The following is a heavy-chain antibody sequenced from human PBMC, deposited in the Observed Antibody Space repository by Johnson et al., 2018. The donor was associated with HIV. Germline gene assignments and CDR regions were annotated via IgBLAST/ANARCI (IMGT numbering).Heavy chain of an antibody. J-gene: IGHJ3*01. CDR1: GFTFNYYG. V-gene: IGHV3-30*18. Sequence: QVQVVESGGGVVQPGRSLRLSCAASGFTFNYYGMHWVRQAPGKGLEWVAVVSYDGNKKHYPDSVKGRFTISRDNSKSTLYLQMNSLRPEDTAVYHCAKGAFCGGDCYATEDVFDLWGQGTMVTVSS. D-gene: IGHD2-21*01. CDR3: AKGAFCGGDCYATEDVFDL. CDR2: VSYDGNKK.